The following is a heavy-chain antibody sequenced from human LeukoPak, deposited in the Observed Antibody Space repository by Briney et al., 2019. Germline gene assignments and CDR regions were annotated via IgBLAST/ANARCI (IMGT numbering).Heavy chain of an antibody. V-gene: IGHV3-48*01. J-gene: IGHJ6*03. D-gene: IGHD2-15*01. CDR2: ISSSSSTI. Sequence: PGGSLRLSCAASGFTFSSYSMNWVRQAPGKGLEWVSYISSSSSTIYYADSVKGRFTISRDNAKNSLYLQMNSLRAEDTAVYYCARGPCSGGSCSFLYYYMDVWGKGTTVTVSS. CDR1: GFTFSSYS. CDR3: ARGPCSGGSCSFLYYYMDV.